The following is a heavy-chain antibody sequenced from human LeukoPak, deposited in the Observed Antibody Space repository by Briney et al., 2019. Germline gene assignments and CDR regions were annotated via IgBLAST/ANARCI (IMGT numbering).Heavy chain of an antibody. CDR3: VKDRGGSPFYGMDV. D-gene: IGHD1-26*01. CDR1: GFTFSSYA. Sequence: TGGSLRLSCAGSGFTFSSYAMSWVRQAPGKGLEWVSTISGSGGAGTYYADSVKARFTVSRDNSRNTLYLPMNSLRAEDTAVYYCVKDRGGSPFYGMDVWGQGTTVTVSS. J-gene: IGHJ6*02. V-gene: IGHV3-23*01. CDR2: ISGSGGAGT.